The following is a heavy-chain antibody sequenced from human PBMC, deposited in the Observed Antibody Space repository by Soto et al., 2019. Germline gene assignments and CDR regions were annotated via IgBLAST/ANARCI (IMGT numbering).Heavy chain of an antibody. CDR1: GGSFSGYY. D-gene: IGHD3-10*01. CDR3: ARGRGDGYNQHWYFDL. Sequence: QVHLQQWGAGLLKPSETLSLTCAVYGGSFSGYYWSWIRQPPGKGLDWIGEINHSGSTNYNSSLKSRVSISVGTSNNQFSLKLSSVTAADTAVYYCARGRGDGYNQHWYFDLWGRGTLVTVSS. CDR2: INHSGST. V-gene: IGHV4-34*01. J-gene: IGHJ2*01.